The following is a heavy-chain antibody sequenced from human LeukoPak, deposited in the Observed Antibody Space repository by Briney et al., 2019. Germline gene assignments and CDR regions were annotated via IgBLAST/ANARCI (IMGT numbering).Heavy chain of an antibody. V-gene: IGHV5-51*01. D-gene: IGHD1-26*01. CDR2: IYPGDSDT. CDR1: GSRFTSYW. Sequence: GASLQISCKGSGSRFTSYWIGWVRQMPGKGLEWMGIIYPGDSDTRYSPSFQGQVTISADKSISTAYLQWSSLKASDTAMYYCVRAFDSGSLHDAFDIWGQGTMVTVSS. CDR3: VRAFDSGSLHDAFDI. J-gene: IGHJ3*02.